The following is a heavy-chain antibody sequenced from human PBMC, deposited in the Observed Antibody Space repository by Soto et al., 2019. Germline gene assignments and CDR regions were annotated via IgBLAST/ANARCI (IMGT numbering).Heavy chain of an antibody. V-gene: IGHV1-8*01. CDR2: MNPNSGNT. Sequence: SXKVSYKASGYTXTSYDIHWVRQATGQGLEWMGWMNPNSGNTGYAQKFQDRVTMTRNTSISTAYMELSSLRSEPTAVYYRARGGGITFFGVVTHNWFDPWGQGTLGTVS. CDR1: GYTXTSYD. D-gene: IGHD3-3*01. CDR3: ARGGGITFFGVVTHNWFDP. J-gene: IGHJ5*02.